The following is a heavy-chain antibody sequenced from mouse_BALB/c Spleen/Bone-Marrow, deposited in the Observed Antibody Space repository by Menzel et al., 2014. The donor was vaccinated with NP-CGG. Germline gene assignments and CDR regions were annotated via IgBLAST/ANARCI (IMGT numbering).Heavy chain of an antibody. V-gene: IGHV1S56*01. D-gene: IGHD2-14*01. J-gene: IGHJ3*01. CDR1: GYTFTSYY. CDR2: IYPGNVNT. CDR3: ARGGYDGAWFAY. Sequence: QVQLQQSGPELVKPGASVRISRKASGYTFTSYYIHWVKQRPGQGLEWIGWIYPGNVNTNYNEKFKGKATLTADKSSSTAYMQLSSLTSEDSAVYFCARGGYDGAWFAYWGQGTPVTVSA.